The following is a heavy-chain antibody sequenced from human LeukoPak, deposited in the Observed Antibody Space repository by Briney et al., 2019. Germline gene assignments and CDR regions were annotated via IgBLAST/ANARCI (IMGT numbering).Heavy chain of an antibody. J-gene: IGHJ1*01. V-gene: IGHV3-48*04. CDR3: AREGYSYGYKH. Sequence: PGGSLRLSCAASGFTFSSYSMNWVRQAPGKGLEWVSYISSSSSTIYYADSVKGRFTISRDNAKNSLYLQMNSLRAEDTAVYYCAREGYSYGYKHWGQGTLVTVSS. CDR1: GFTFSSYS. D-gene: IGHD5-18*01. CDR2: ISSSSSTI.